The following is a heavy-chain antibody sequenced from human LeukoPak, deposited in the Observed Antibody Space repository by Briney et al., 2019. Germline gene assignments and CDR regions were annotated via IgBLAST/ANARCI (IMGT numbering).Heavy chain of an antibody. D-gene: IGHD6-6*01. CDR3: ARYITSSRFSFDS. Sequence: SETLSLTCTVSGDSISDYYWSWVRQPPGRGLEWIGYIYYSENTNYNPSLKSRVTISVDRSKNQFSLKLSPVTAADTAVYYCARYITSSRFSFDSWGQGTLVTVSS. CDR1: GDSISDYY. CDR2: IYYSENT. J-gene: IGHJ4*02. V-gene: IGHV4-59*01.